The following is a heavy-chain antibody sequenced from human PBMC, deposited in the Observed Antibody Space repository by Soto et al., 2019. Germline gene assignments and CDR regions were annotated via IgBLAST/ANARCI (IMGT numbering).Heavy chain of an antibody. J-gene: IGHJ4*02. CDR1: GFSFSDHY. CDR2: IRNKANRYTT. V-gene: IGHV3-72*01. CDR3: TRDNPRAPGTLDY. D-gene: IGHD6-13*01. Sequence: EMQLVESGGGLVRPGGSLRLSCAASGFSFSDHYMDWVRQAPGQGLEWVGRIRNKANRYTTEYAASVKGRFTISRDDSKNSLYLQMNSLVTDDTAVYFCTRDNPRAPGTLDYWGQGTLVSVSS.